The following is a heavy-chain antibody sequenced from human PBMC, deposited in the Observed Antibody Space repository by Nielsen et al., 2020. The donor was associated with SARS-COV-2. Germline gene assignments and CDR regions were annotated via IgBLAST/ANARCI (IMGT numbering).Heavy chain of an antibody. J-gene: IGHJ5*01. D-gene: IGHD6-19*01. CDR1: GFTVSSSY. CDR3: ARDGKPYSSGLSWFDS. V-gene: IGHV3-66*01. CDR2: IYSGGST. Sequence: GESLKISCAASGFTVSSSYMSWVRQAPGKGLEWVSLIYSGGSTYYADSVKGRFTISRDSSKNTLYLQMDSLRAEDTAVYYCARDGKPYSSGLSWFDSWSQGTLVTVSS.